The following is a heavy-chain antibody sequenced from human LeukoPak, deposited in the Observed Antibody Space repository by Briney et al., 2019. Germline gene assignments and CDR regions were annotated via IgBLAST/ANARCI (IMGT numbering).Heavy chain of an antibody. Sequence: SVKVSCTASGGTFSSYAISWVRQAPGQGLEWMGGIIPIFGTANYAQKFQGRVTITADESTSTAYMELSSLRSEDTAVYYCARDDIVVVPAAIGLGDYYYYGMDVWGQGTTVTVSS. J-gene: IGHJ6*02. D-gene: IGHD2-2*01. V-gene: IGHV1-69*01. CDR1: GGTFSSYA. CDR2: IIPIFGTA. CDR3: ARDDIVVVPAAIGLGDYYYYGMDV.